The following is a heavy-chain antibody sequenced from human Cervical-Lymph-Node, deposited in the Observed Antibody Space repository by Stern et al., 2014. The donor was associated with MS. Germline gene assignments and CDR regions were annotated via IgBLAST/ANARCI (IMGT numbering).Heavy chain of an antibody. Sequence: VQLVQSGAVVRKPGDSLRISCTGSGYGFSDYWIGWVRQMPGKGLEWIGVIYPGDSDTTYSPSFEGQVTMSAAKSFAPAYLQWSSLKASDTAIYFCARQIEGIPGLWGQGTLVTVSS. D-gene: IGHD6-13*01. CDR2: IYPGDSDT. CDR1: GYGFSDYW. V-gene: IGHV5-51*01. J-gene: IGHJ4*02. CDR3: ARQIEGIPGL.